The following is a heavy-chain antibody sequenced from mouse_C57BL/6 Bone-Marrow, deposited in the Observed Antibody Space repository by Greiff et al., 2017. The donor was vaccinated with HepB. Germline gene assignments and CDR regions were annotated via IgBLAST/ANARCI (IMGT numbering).Heavy chain of an antibody. CDR1: GYSITSGYD. J-gene: IGHJ3*01. CDR3: ARNDYDAAWFAY. D-gene: IGHD2-4*01. CDR2: ISYSGST. Sequence: EVQLQESGPGMVKPSQSLSLTCTVTGYSITSGYDWHWIRHFPGNKLEWMGYISYSGSTNYNPSLKSRISITHDTSKNHFFLKLNSVTTEDTATYYCARNDYDAAWFAYWGQGTLVTVSA. V-gene: IGHV3-1*01.